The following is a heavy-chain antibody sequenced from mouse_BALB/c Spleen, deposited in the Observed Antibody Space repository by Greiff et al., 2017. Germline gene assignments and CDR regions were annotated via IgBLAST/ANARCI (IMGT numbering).Heavy chain of an antibody. J-gene: IGHJ2*01. Sequence: QVQLQQSGAELMKPGASVKISCKATGYTFSSYWIEWVKQRPGHGLEWIGEILPGSGSTNYNEKFKGKATFTADTSSNTAYMQLSSLTSEDSAVYYCARGDTTVVEGYFDYWGQGTTLTVSS. V-gene: IGHV1-9*01. CDR3: ARGDTTVVEGYFDY. CDR1: GYTFSSYW. CDR2: ILPGSGST. D-gene: IGHD1-1*01.